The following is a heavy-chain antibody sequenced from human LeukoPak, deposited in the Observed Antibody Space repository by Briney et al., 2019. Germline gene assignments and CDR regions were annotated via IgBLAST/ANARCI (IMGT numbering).Heavy chain of an antibody. CDR3: ARDLNYYDSSGYYYFFDY. D-gene: IGHD3-22*01. CDR2: INAGNGNT. J-gene: IGHJ4*02. CDR1: GYTFTSYA. V-gene: IGHV1-3*01. Sequence: GASVTVSCKASGYTFTSYAMHWVRQAPGQRLEWMGWINAGNGNTKYSQKFQGRVTITRDTSASTAYMELSSLRSEDTAVYYCARDLNYYDSSGYYYFFDYWGQGTLVTVSS.